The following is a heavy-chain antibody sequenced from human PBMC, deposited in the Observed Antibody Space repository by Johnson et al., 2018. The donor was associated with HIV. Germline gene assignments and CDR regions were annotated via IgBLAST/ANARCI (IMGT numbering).Heavy chain of an antibody. CDR3: ARDLVGGSYLLGAFDI. Sequence: VQLVESGGGLVKPGGSLRLSCAASGFTVNGNYMSWVRQAPGKGLEWVSVIYSGGSTYYAQSVKGRFTISRDNSKKTLYLQMNSLRAEDTAVYNCARDLVGGSYLLGAFDIWGQGTMVTVSS. D-gene: IGHD1-26*01. J-gene: IGHJ3*02. CDR1: GFTVNGNY. CDR2: IYSGGST. V-gene: IGHV3-66*02.